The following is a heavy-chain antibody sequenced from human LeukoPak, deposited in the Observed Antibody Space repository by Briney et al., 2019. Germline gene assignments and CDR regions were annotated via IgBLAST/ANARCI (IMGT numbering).Heavy chain of an antibody. CDR1: GYSISSGFS. D-gene: IGHD5-24*01. Sequence: PSDTLSLTCNVSGYSISSGFSWGWIRQPPGKGLEWIGTIEYRGLTYYNLSLKSRLKLSIDTPKNQFSLRLTSVTAADTAVYYCASEGGMATDSWGQGTLVTVSS. V-gene: IGHV4-38-2*02. J-gene: IGHJ4*02. CDR2: IEYRGLT. CDR3: ASEGGMATDS.